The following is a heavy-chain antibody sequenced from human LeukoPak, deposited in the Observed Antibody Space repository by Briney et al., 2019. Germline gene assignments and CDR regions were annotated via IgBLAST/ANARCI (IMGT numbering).Heavy chain of an antibody. Sequence: ASVKDSCKASGYTFTNYYMHWVRQAPGQRLEWMGIINPSGGSTTYAEKFQDRVTMTRDTPTSTVYMELSSLRSEDTAVYYCARDLGGGELPIALHWGQGTLRIVSS. CDR1: GYTFTNYY. J-gene: IGHJ4*02. CDR3: ARDLGGGELPIALH. V-gene: IGHV1-46*01. D-gene: IGHD1-26*01. CDR2: INPSGGST.